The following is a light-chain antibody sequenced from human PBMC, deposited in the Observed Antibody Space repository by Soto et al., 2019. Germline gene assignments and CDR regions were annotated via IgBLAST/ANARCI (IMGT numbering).Light chain of an antibody. J-gene: IGKJ4*01. CDR2: GAY. CDR3: QQYDDWLRLT. Sequence: EIVLTQSPATLSVSPGERATLSCRASQSVVNSYLAWYQQKPGQAPRLLLYGAYNRATGIPARFSGSGSGTEFNLTISSLQSEDFAVYFCQQYDDWLRLTFGGGTKV. CDR1: QSVVNSY. V-gene: IGKV3D-15*01.